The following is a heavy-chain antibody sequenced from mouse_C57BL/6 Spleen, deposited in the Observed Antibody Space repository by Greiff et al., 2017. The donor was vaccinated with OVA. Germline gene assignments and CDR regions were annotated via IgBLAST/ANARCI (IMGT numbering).Heavy chain of an antibody. CDR3: ALHYGSSHYYAMDY. D-gene: IGHD1-1*01. CDR1: GYAFSSSW. CDR2: IYPGDGDT. V-gene: IGHV1-82*01. Sequence: VQLVESGPELVKPGASVKISCKASGYAFSSSWMNWVKQRPGKGLEWIGRIYPGDGDTNYNGKFKGKATLTADKSSSTAYMQLSSLTSEDSAVYFCALHYGSSHYYAMDYWGQGTSVTVSS. J-gene: IGHJ4*01.